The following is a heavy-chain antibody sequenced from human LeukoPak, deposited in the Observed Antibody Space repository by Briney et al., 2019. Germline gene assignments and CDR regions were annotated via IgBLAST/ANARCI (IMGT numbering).Heavy chain of an antibody. V-gene: IGHV3-9*01. Sequence: GGSLRLSCAASGFTFDDYAMHWVRQAPGKGLEWVSGISWNSGSIGYADSVKGRFTISRDNSKNTLYLQINSLRTDDTAVYYCAKDDSSSWLEYFQHWGQGTLVTVSS. J-gene: IGHJ1*01. CDR2: ISWNSGSI. CDR3: AKDDSSSWLEYFQH. D-gene: IGHD6-13*01. CDR1: GFTFDDYA.